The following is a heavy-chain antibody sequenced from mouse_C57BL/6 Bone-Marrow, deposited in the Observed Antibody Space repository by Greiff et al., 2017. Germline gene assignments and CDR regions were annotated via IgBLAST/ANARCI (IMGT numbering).Heavy chain of an antibody. J-gene: IGHJ4*01. Sequence: QVHVKQPGAELVMPGASVKLSCKASGYTFTSYWMNWVKQRPGQGLEWIGEIDPSGSYTNYNQKFKGKSTLTVDKSSSTSYMQLSSLTSEDSAVYYCARGDDSSYEAMDYWGQGTSVTVSS. CDR2: IDPSGSYT. V-gene: IGHV1-69*01. CDR3: ARGDDSSYEAMDY. D-gene: IGHD1-1*01. CDR1: GYTFTSYW.